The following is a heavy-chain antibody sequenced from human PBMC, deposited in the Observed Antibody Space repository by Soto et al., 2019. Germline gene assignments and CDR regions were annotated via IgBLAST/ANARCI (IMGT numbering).Heavy chain of an antibody. CDR2: IIPMFGST. J-gene: IGHJ4*02. V-gene: IGHV1-69*08. CDR3: ATPSGLLGQYSALPDN. CDR1: GGTFSHST. D-gene: IGHD5-12*01. Sequence: ASVKVSCKASGGTFSHSTVAWLRQSPGHRPEWMGMIIPMFGSTNSAQKFRDRVTFSADTYTNTAYMELSSLRSEDTAVYYCATPSGLLGQYSALPDNWGQGTLVTVSS.